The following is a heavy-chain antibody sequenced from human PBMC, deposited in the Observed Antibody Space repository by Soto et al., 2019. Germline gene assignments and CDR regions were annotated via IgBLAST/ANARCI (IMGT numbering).Heavy chain of an antibody. Sequence: SETLSLTCSVSGGAISKFYWSWIRKTAGKGLEWMGRVYATGTTDYNPSLRSRVAMSVDISRKTFSLRLTSVTAADTGMYYCVRDGSKTLRDWFDPWGQGKLVTVSS. CDR1: GGAISKFY. CDR3: VRDGSKTLRDWFDP. CDR2: VYATGTT. D-gene: IGHD3-10*01. J-gene: IGHJ5*02. V-gene: IGHV4-4*07.